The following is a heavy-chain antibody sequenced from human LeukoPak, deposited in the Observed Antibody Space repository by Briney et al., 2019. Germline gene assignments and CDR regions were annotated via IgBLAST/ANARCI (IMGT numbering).Heavy chain of an antibody. Sequence: GASVKVSCKASGYTFTSYYMHWVRQAPGQGLEWMGIINPSGGSTSYAQKFQGRVTMTRDTSTSTVYMELSSLGSEDTAVYYCAREVTSRRIPVITGTAFDYWGQGTLVTVSS. D-gene: IGHD1-7*01. CDR3: AREVTSRRIPVITGTAFDY. CDR1: GYTFTSYY. CDR2: INPSGGST. V-gene: IGHV1-46*01. J-gene: IGHJ4*02.